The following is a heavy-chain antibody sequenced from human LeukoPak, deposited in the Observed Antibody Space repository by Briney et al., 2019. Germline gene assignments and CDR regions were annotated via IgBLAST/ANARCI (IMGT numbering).Heavy chain of an antibody. V-gene: IGHV4-39*01. D-gene: IGHD3-10*01. CDR2: IYYSGST. CDR3: ARTRYYYNSRSYGAPYYFDY. J-gene: IGHJ4*02. Sequence: SETLSLTCTVYGGSFSGYYWGWIRQPPGKGLEWIGSIYYSGSTYYNPSLKSRVTISVDTSKNQFSLKLSSVTAADTAVYYCARTRYYYNSRSYGAPYYFDYWGQGTLVTVSS. CDR1: GGSFSGYY.